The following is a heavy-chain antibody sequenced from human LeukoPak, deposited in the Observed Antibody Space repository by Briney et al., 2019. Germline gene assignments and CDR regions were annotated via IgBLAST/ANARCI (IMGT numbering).Heavy chain of an antibody. V-gene: IGHV4-4*07. D-gene: IGHD3-22*01. CDR1: RDSITSYY. J-gene: IGHJ6*03. Sequence: SETLSLTCTVSRDSITSYYWSWVRQPAGKGLEWIGRIHTSGTTYYNPSLKSAVTLSLATPNNQFSLRLSSVTATDTDVYYCARSTGFYTTYYMDVWGKGTTVTVSS. CDR3: ARSTGFYTTYYMDV. CDR2: IHTSGTT.